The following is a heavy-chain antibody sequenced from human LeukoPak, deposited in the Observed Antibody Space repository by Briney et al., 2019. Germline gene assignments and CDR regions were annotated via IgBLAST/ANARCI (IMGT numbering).Heavy chain of an antibody. D-gene: IGHD2-2*01. CDR3: ARHLSDITSSPNY. J-gene: IGHJ4*02. CDR2: IYPGDSDV. Sequence: GESLKISCRASGYTFTTYWIGWVRQMPGRGLEWMGIIYPGDSDVRYSPSFQGQVAISADKSISTAYLQWTSPKASDTAMYYCARHLSDITSSPNYWGPGTLVTVSS. CDR1: GYTFTTYW. V-gene: IGHV5-51*01.